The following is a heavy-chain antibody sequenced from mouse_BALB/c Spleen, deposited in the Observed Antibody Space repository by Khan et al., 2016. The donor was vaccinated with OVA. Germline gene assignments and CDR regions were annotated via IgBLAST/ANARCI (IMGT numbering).Heavy chain of an antibody. CDR3: ARDYWFVY. J-gene: IGHJ3*01. V-gene: IGHV5-6-5*01. CDR1: GFSFSNYA. Sequence: EVKLMESGGGLVKPGGSLKVSCAVSGFSFSNYAMSWVRQTPEKRLEWVASISSGDTTYYPDSVKGRFTISRANARNILYLQMSSLRSEDTALYYCARDYWFVYWGQGTLVTVSA. CDR2: ISSGDTT.